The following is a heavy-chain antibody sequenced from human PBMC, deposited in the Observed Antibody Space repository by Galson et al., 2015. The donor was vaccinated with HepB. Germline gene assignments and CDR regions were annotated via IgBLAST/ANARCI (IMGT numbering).Heavy chain of an antibody. J-gene: IGHJ4*02. D-gene: IGHD1-1*01. CDR2: IYYTGST. CDR3: ARGRGQLPLQFDY. CDR1: GDSISTYY. V-gene: IGHV4-59*01. Sequence: ETLSLTCTVSGDSISTYYWNWIRQPPGKGLEWVGYIYYTGSTNYNPSFNSRVTISLDTSQNQYSLRLKSVTAADTAVYYCARGRGQLPLQFDYWGQGVLVTVSS.